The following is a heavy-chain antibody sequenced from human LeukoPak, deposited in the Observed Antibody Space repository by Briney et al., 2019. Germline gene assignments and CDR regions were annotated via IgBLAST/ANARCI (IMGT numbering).Heavy chain of an antibody. D-gene: IGHD3-10*01. Sequence: GGSLRLSCATSGFIFSSYWMCWVRQAPGKGLEWVANIKSDGSEEYYGDSVKGRFTISRDNAKNPLYLQMNSLRVEDTAVYYCARGDLWLGHWGQGGLVTVSS. CDR3: ARGDLWLGH. CDR1: GFIFSSYW. CDR2: IKSDGSEE. J-gene: IGHJ4*02. V-gene: IGHV3-7*01.